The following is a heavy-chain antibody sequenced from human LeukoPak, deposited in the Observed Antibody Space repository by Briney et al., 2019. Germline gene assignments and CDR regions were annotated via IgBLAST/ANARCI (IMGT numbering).Heavy chain of an antibody. CDR1: GYTFRSYA. CDR3: AKADLAARIYYFDY. J-gene: IGHJ4*02. Sequence: GGSLRLSCRAPGYTFRSYAMSWVRQSQGKGLDWVSAISGNSGSPYYADSVKGRSTIPRDNSKNTLYLQMKSLRAADTPVYYCAKADLAARIYYFDYWGQGALFTVSS. D-gene: IGHD6-13*01. CDR2: ISGNSGSP. V-gene: IGHV3-23*01.